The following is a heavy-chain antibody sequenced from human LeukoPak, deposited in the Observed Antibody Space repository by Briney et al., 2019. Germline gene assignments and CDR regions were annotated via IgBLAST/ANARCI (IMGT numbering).Heavy chain of an antibody. CDR2: ISYDGTKK. Sequence: GGSLRLSCAPSVFTLRYYGIHGVRQARGKGREWVAAISYDGTKKFYSDSGESRFTTTTDNSMNTLYLQINSLRAEDTAPDFCARNADTTTRNWYFDLWGRGNLLTVSS. J-gene: IGHJ2*01. D-gene: IGHD3-16*01. CDR1: VFTLRYYG. V-gene: IGHV3-30*03. CDR3: ARNADTTTRNWYFDL.